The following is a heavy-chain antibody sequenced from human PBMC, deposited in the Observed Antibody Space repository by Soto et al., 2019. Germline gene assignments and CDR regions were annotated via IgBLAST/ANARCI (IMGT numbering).Heavy chain of an antibody. V-gene: IGHV1-18*01. Sequence: QVQLVQSGAEVKKPGASVKVPCKASGYTFTSYGISWVRQAPGQGLEWMGRISAYNGNTNYAQKLQGRVTMTTDTSTSPAYMELRSLRSGNTAVYYCARDSPFRAGEGGNWFDPWGQGTLVTVSS. CDR3: ARDSPFRAGEGGNWFDP. CDR1: GYTFTSYG. D-gene: IGHD1-26*01. J-gene: IGHJ5*02. CDR2: ISAYNGNT.